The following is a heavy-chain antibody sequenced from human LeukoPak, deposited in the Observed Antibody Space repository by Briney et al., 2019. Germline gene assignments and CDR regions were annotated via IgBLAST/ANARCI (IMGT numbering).Heavy chain of an antibody. V-gene: IGHV4-39*01. CDR2: IYYTGNT. CDR3: ARHTYYYTSGSYLWFDP. CDR1: GGSISSSSYY. D-gene: IGHD3-10*01. Sequence: PSETLSLTCTVSGGSISSSSYYWGWIRQPPGRGLEWIGGIYYTGNTYYNPSLKSRVTISVDTSKNQFSLKLSSVTAADRAVYYCARHTYYYTSGSYLWFDPWGQGTLVTVSS. J-gene: IGHJ5*02.